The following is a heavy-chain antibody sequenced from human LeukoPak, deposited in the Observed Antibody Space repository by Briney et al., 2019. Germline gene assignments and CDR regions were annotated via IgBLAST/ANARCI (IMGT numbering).Heavy chain of an antibody. V-gene: IGHV3-15*01. CDR2: IKSKTDGGTT. J-gene: IGHJ5*02. Sequence: GGSLRLSCAASGFTFSNAWMSWVRQAPGKGLEWVGRIKSKTDGGTTDYAAPVKGRFTISRDDSKNTLYLQMNSPKTEDTAVYYCTTDPRYCSGGSCSTNWFDPWGQGTLVTVSS. CDR3: TTDPRYCSGGSCSTNWFDP. CDR1: GFTFSNAW. D-gene: IGHD2-15*01.